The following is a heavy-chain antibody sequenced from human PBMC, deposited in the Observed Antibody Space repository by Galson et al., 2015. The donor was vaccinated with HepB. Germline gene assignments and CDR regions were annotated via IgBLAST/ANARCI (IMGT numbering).Heavy chain of an antibody. Sequence: SLRLSCAASGFNFSSYGMHWVRQAPGKGLEWVAVISYDESNKDYADSVKGRFTISRDNSKNTLYLQMNSLRAGDTAVYYCAKVYKYYSSSGIDYWGQGTLVTVSS. CDR1: GFNFSSYG. CDR2: ISYDESNK. CDR3: AKVYKYYSSSGIDY. D-gene: IGHD6-6*01. J-gene: IGHJ4*02. V-gene: IGHV3-30*18.